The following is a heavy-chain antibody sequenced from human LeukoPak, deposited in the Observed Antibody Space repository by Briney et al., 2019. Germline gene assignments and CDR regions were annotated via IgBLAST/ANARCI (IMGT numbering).Heavy chain of an antibody. J-gene: IGHJ5*02. Sequence: PSESLSLPCAFSGGSAGSYWWSWIRQPPGKGLEWIAYIYYTGSTTYNPSLKSRVTISVDTSKNQFSLNLSSLTAADTAVYYSATIAAAGYWVDPLGQRSLVTVSS. V-gene: IGHV4-59*02. CDR2: IYYTGST. D-gene: IGHD6-13*01. CDR3: ATIAAAGYWVDP. CDR1: GGSAGSYW.